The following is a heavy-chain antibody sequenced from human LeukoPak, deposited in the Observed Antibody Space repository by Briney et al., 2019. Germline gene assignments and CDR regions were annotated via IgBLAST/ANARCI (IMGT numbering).Heavy chain of an antibody. CDR1: GFTFSDYW. CDR2: IKSDGSST. CDR3: ARGARDGYNL. Sequence: PGGSLRLSCAASGFTFSDYWMHWVRQAPGKGLVWVSRIKSDGSSTSYADSVKGRFTISRDNAKNTLYLQVNSLTAEDTAVYYCARGARDGYNLWGQGTLVTVSS. J-gene: IGHJ4*02. D-gene: IGHD5-24*01. V-gene: IGHV3-74*01.